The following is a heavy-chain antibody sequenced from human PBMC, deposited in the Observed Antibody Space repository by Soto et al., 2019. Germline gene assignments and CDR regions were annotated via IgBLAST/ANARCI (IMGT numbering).Heavy chain of an antibody. Sequence: SETLSLTCSVSGGSISGFYWIWIRQSPGEGLEWIAYIHSTGRTNYNPSLKSRVTVSLDMSKNQFSLQLSSVTAADTALYFCARVSNEYSGNGAFDYWGLGTPVTVSS. CDR2: IHSTGRT. CDR1: GGSISGFY. D-gene: IGHD1-26*01. J-gene: IGHJ4*02. V-gene: IGHV4-59*01. CDR3: ARVSNEYSGNGAFDY.